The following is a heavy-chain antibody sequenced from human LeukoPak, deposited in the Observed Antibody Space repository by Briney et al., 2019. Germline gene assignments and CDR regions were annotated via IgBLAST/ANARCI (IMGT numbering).Heavy chain of an antibody. V-gene: IGHV3-9*03. CDR2: ISWNRGSI. CDR3: ARDRDPSGYSYGQPFDY. Sequence: GRSLRLSCAASGFTFDDYAMHWVRQAPGKGLEWVSGISWNRGSIGYADSVKGRFTISRDNAKNSLYLQMNSLRAEDMALYYCARDRDPSGYSYGQPFDYWGQGTLVTVSS. D-gene: IGHD5-18*01. J-gene: IGHJ4*02. CDR1: GFTFDDYA.